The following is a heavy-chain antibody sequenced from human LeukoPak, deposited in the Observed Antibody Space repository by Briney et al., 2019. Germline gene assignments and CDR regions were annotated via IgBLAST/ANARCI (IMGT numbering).Heavy chain of an antibody. J-gene: IGHJ4*02. CDR1: GFIFSTYP. V-gene: IGHV3-64*05. D-gene: IGHD6-19*01. CDR2: ISRDGGST. Sequence: GGSLRLSCTASGFIFSTYPMHWVRLAPGKGLQYVSGISRDGGSTYYADSVKGRFTISRDNSKNTLYVQMSSLRAEDTAVYYCVKQAVGVVYWGQGTLVTVSS. CDR3: VKQAVGVVY.